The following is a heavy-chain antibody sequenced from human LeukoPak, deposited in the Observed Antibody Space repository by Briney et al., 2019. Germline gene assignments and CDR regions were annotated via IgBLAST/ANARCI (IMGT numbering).Heavy chain of an antibody. V-gene: IGHV3-30*18. J-gene: IGHJ4*02. CDR1: GFTFSSYG. Sequence: QSGGSLRLSCAASGFTFSSYGMHWVRQAPGKGLEWVAVISYDGSNKYYADSVKGRFTISRDNSKNTLYLQMNSLRAEDPAVYYCAKDYYDSSGYYSIGYYFDYWGQGTLVTVSS. D-gene: IGHD3-22*01. CDR3: AKDYYDSSGYYSIGYYFDY. CDR2: ISYDGSNK.